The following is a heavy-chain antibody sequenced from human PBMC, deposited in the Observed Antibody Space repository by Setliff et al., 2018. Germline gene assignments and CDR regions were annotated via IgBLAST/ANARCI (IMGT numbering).Heavy chain of an antibody. CDR1: GFTFSDHY. CDR2: SRNKGNSYST. CDR3: ARVPQEALYYYDRGNYFDY. D-gene: IGHD3-22*01. Sequence: GGSLRLSCAASGFTFSDHYMDWVRQAPGKGLEWVGRSRNKGNSYSTEYAASVKGRFTTSRDNAKNSLFLQMRNLRDEDTAVYYCARVPQEALYYYDRGNYFDYWGQGTLVTV. V-gene: IGHV3-72*01. J-gene: IGHJ4*02.